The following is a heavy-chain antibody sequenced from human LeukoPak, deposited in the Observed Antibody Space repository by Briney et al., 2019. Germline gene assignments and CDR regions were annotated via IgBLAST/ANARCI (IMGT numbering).Heavy chain of an antibody. D-gene: IGHD3-10*01. CDR3: ARDMDYYGSGSYYSNWFDP. V-gene: IGHV1-46*01. Sequence: ASVKVSCKASGYTFTSYYMHWVRQAPGQGLEWMGIINPSGGSTSYAQKFQGRVTMTRDTSTSTVYMELSSLRPEDTAVYYCARDMDYYGSGSYYSNWFDPWGQGTLVTVSS. CDR2: INPSGGST. CDR1: GYTFTSYY. J-gene: IGHJ5*02.